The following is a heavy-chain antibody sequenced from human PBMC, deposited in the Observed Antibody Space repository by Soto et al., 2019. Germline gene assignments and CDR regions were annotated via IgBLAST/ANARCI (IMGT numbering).Heavy chain of an antibody. CDR1: GFTFSSYA. Sequence: GGSLRLSCAASGFTFSSYAMSWVRQAPGKGLEWVSAISGSGGSAYYADSVKGRFTISRDNSKNTLYLQMNSLRAEDTAVYYCAKCLALHQDTSFGVVRAYLDVCGKGTTVTVSS. CDR2: ISGSGGSA. V-gene: IGHV3-23*01. D-gene: IGHD3-10*01. CDR3: AKCLALHQDTSFGVVRAYLDV. J-gene: IGHJ6*03.